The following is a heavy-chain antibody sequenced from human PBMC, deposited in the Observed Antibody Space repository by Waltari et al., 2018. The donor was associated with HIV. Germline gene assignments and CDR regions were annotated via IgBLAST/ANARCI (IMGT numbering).Heavy chain of an antibody. Sequence: QVQLQESGPGLVKPSETLSLTCTVSGGSISSYYWSWIRQPAGKGLEWIGRIYTSGSTNYHPALKRRVTMSVDTSKNQFSLKLSSVTAADTAVYYCARDSCDSTTCPKRFDHWGRGTLVTVSS. D-gene: IGHD2-2*01. J-gene: IGHJ4*02. CDR3: ARDSCDSTTCPKRFDH. V-gene: IGHV4-4*07. CDR1: GGSISSYY. CDR2: IYTSGST.